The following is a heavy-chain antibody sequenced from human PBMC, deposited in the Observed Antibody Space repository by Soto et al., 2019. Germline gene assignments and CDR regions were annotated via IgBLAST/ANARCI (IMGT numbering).Heavy chain of an antibody. J-gene: IGHJ4*01. D-gene: IGHD6-19*01. V-gene: IGHV6-1*01. CDR1: VDSVSSNSAA. CDR2: TYYRSKLYN. CDR3: ARDLSSGRYDYRFDD. Sequence: SQTLSLTCAISVDSVSSNSAAWDLIRQSPSRGLEWLGRTYYRSKLYNDYAVSVKSRITINPDTSKNQFSLQLNSVTPEDTVVYYCARDLSSGRYDYRFDDWDQGRLVTVPS.